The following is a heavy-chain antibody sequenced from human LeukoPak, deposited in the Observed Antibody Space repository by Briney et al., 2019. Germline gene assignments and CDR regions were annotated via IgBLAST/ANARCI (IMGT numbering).Heavy chain of an antibody. J-gene: IGHJ5*02. CDR3: ARGGLVVVVATTPSTTPGLLHWLDP. Sequence: ASVKVSCKASGYTFTRYGISWVRQAPGQGVEWMGWISAYNGNTKYAQKVLGRVTMTADTSTSTAYMELRSLRSDDTAVYYCARGGLVVVVATTPSTTPGLLHWLDPWGQGTLVSVSS. CDR2: ISAYNGNT. V-gene: IGHV1-18*01. D-gene: IGHD2-15*01. CDR1: GYTFTRYG.